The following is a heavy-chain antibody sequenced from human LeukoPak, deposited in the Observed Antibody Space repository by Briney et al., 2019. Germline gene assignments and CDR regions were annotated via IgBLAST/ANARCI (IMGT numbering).Heavy chain of an antibody. CDR1: GFTLSSFW. CDR3: AAAGRGSLDY. J-gene: IGHJ4*02. D-gene: IGHD3-16*01. Sequence: GGSLRLSCAASGFTLSSFWMHWVRQAPGKGQEWVSCISSDGSSTNYADSVKGRFAISRDAAKNTLFLQINSLRAEDTAVYFCAAAGRGSLDYWGQGTLVTVSS. CDR2: ISSDGSST. V-gene: IGHV3-74*01.